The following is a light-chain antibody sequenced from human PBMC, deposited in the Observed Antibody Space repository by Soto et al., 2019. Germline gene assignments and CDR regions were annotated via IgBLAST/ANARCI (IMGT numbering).Light chain of an antibody. V-gene: IGKV1-5*03. CDR1: QSISNW. CDR3: QQYSDNWT. Sequence: PSTLSASVGDRVTITCGASQSISNWLARYQQKPGTAPNLLIYKASTLQSGVPSRFSGGGSGTEFTLTISSLQPDDSATYYCQQYSDNWTFGQGTKVDIK. J-gene: IGKJ1*01. CDR2: KAS.